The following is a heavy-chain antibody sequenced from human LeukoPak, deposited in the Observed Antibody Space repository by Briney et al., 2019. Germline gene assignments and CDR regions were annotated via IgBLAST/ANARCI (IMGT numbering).Heavy chain of an antibody. Sequence: PGGSLRLSCVASGVTSRNSWMHWVRQAPGKGLVWVSRITIDGSSTTYAGSVKGRFTISRDSSKNTLYLQMNSLRAEDTAVYYCAKDGSIAAAPSYFDYWGQGTLVTVSS. CDR2: ITIDGSST. J-gene: IGHJ4*02. CDR1: GVTSRNSW. V-gene: IGHV3-74*03. CDR3: AKDGSIAAAPSYFDY. D-gene: IGHD6-13*01.